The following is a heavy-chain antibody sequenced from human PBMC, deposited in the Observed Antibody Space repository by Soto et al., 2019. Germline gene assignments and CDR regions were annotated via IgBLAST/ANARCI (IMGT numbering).Heavy chain of an antibody. CDR1: GFTFSRVG. V-gene: IGHV3-21*01. Sequence: RRLSCEASGFTFSRVGMNWVRQVPGKGLEWVASISSASSETWYADSVKGRFIISRDNAQNSLFLQMNTLRPEDSAIYYCARVAYWGPGTQVTVSS. CDR2: ISSASSET. J-gene: IGHJ4*02. CDR3: ARVAY.